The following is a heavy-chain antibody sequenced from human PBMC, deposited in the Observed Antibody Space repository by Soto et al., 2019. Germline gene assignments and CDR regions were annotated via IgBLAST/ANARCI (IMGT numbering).Heavy chain of an antibody. D-gene: IGHD1-26*01. Sequence: QVQLQESGPGLVKPSQTLSLTCNVSGDSINNGGHYWSWIRQPPGKVLEWIGFIYYSGTTYYNPSLKRRVTISVHTSKIQFSLKLNSVTAADTAVYYCARSAVGATKSGFDSWGQGTLVTVSS. CDR3: ARSAVGATKSGFDS. J-gene: IGHJ4*02. V-gene: IGHV4-31*03. CDR2: IYYSGTT. CDR1: GDSINNGGHY.